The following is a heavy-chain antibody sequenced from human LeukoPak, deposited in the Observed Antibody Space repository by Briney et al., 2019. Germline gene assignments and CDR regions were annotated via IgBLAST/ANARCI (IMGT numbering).Heavy chain of an antibody. D-gene: IGHD6-6*01. V-gene: IGHV3-74*01. CDR3: ARGPNSNWSGLDF. Sequence: PGGSLRLSCAASGFTFSTYWMHWVRQAPGKGLVWVSRVNGDGSSTNYADSVKGRFTISRDNAKNTLYLQMNSLRAEDTAVYYCARGPNSNWSGLDFWGQGTLLTVSS. J-gene: IGHJ4*02. CDR2: VNGDGSST. CDR1: GFTFSTYW.